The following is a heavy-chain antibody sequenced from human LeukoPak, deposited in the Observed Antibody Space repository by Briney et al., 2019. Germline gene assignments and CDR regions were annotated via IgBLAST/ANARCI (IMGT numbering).Heavy chain of an antibody. CDR3: ARDPHGDYVASDFDY. Sequence: PGGSLRLSCAASGFTFSSYWMHWVRQAPGKGLVWVSRINSDGSSTSYADSVKGRFTISRDNAKNTLYLQMNSLRAEDTAVYYCARDPHGDYVASDFDYWGQGTLVTVSS. D-gene: IGHD4-17*01. V-gene: IGHV3-74*01. CDR1: GFTFSSYW. CDR2: INSDGSST. J-gene: IGHJ4*02.